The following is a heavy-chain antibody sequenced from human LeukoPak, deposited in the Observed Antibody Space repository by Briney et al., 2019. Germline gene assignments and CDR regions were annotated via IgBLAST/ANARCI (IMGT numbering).Heavy chain of an antibody. CDR1: GGSISSYY. J-gene: IGHJ4*02. CDR2: IYYSGST. V-gene: IGHV4-59*01. Sequence: SETLSLTCTVSGGSISSYYWSWIRQPPGKGLEWIGYIYYSGSTNYNPSLKSRVTISVDTSKNQFSLKLSSVTAADTAVYYCARSPRGRPVGRWGQGILVTVSS. D-gene: IGHD4-23*01. CDR3: ARSPRGRPVGR.